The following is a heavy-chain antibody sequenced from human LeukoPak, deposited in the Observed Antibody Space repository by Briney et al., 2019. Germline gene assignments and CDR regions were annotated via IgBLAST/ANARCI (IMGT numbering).Heavy chain of an antibody. CDR2: ISGGGDIT. V-gene: IGHV3-23*01. Sequence: GGSQRLSCAASGFNFANHAMSWVRQTAGKGLEWVSAISGGGDITYYADSVKGRFTISRDNSKDTLFLQMHSLRPGDTAVYYCVREDTPATANYWGQGTLVTISS. D-gene: IGHD2-21*02. CDR3: VREDTPATANY. J-gene: IGHJ4*02. CDR1: GFNFANHA.